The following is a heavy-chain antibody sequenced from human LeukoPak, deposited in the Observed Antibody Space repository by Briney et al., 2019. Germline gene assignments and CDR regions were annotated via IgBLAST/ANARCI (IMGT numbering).Heavy chain of an antibody. Sequence: SETLSLACTVSGGSISSYYWSWIRQPPGKGLEWIGYIYSSGSTNYNPSLKSRVTISVDTSKNQFSLKLSSVTAADTAVYYCARRRGAHTANALDIWGQGTMVTVSS. CDR3: ARRRGAHTANALDI. CDR1: GGSISSYY. D-gene: IGHD3-10*01. V-gene: IGHV4-59*08. J-gene: IGHJ3*02. CDR2: IYSSGST.